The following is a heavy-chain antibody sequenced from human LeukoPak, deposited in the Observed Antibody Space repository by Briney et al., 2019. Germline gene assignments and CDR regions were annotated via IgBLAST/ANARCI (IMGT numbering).Heavy chain of an antibody. J-gene: IGHJ6*02. CDR1: GVSVSSGSYY. CDR3: ARDRYDFWSGFRGLYYGMDV. D-gene: IGHD3-3*01. CDR2: IYYSGST. V-gene: IGHV4-61*01. Sequence: SETLSLTCTVSGVSVSSGSYYWSWIRQPPGKGLEWIGYIYYSGSTNYNPSLKSRVTISVDTSKNQFSLKLSSVTAADTAVYYCARDRYDFWSGFRGLYYGMDVWGQGTTVTVSS.